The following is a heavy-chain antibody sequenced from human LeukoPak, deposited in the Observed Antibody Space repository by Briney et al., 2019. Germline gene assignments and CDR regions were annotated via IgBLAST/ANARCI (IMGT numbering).Heavy chain of an antibody. J-gene: IGHJ4*02. D-gene: IGHD4-17*01. Sequence: GGSLRLSCAASGFTFRSYTINWVRQAPGKGLEWVSSISSSSGYIYYADSVKGRFTISRDNAKNSLYLQMYSLRAEDTAVYFCARDRDNGDLDYWGQGTLVTVSS. CDR1: GFTFRSYT. V-gene: IGHV3-21*01. CDR2: ISSSSGYI. CDR3: ARDRDNGDLDY.